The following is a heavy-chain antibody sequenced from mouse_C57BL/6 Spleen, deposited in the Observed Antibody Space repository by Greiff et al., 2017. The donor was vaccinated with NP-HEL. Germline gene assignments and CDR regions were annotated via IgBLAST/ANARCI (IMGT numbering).Heavy chain of an antibody. D-gene: IGHD1-1*01. Sequence: EVQVVESGGGLVQPGGSLSLSCAASGFTFTDYYMSWVRQPPGKALEWLGFIRHKANGYTTEYSASVKGRFTISRDNSQSILYLQMNALRAEDSATYYCARSSGSSYHFDVWGTGTTVTVSS. CDR2: IRHKANGYTT. V-gene: IGHV7-3*01. CDR1: GFTFTDYY. J-gene: IGHJ1*03. CDR3: ARSSGSSYHFDV.